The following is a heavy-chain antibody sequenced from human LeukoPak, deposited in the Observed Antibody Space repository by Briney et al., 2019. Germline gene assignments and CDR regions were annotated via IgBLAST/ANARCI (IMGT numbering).Heavy chain of an antibody. CDR3: AAVDSSGEGAFDI. CDR2: IVVGSGNT. D-gene: IGHD3-22*01. J-gene: IGHJ3*02. Sequence: SVKVSCKASGGTFSSYAISWVRQARGQRLEWIGWIVVGSGNTNYAQKFQERVTITRDMSTSTAYMELSSLRSEDTAVYYCAAVDSSGEGAFDIWGQGTMVTVSS. V-gene: IGHV1-58*02. CDR1: GGTFSSYA.